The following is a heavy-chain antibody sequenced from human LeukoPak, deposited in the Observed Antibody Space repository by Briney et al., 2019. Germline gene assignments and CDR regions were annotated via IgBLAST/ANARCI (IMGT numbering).Heavy chain of an antibody. CDR3: AKEGGYASSWI. J-gene: IGHJ4*02. V-gene: IGHV3-23*05. CDR1: EFIFSNAW. CDR2: VSSSGSNT. D-gene: IGHD6-13*01. Sequence: LSGGSLRLSCTATEFIFSNAWMSWVRQAPGKGLEWVSGVSSSGSNTYYAESVKGRFTISRDNHKNTVHLQMNSLRVEDTAMYYCAKEGGYASSWIWGQGTLVAVSS.